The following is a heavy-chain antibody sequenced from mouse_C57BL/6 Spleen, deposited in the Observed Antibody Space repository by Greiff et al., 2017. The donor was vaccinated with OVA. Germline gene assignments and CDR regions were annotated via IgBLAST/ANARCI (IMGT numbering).Heavy chain of an antibody. CDR2: INPSNGGT. J-gene: IGHJ4*01. CDR3: ARALITTVVATPSYARDY. Sequence: QVQLQQPGTELVKPGASVKLSCKASGYTFTSYWMHWVKQRPGQGLEWIGNINPSNGGTNYNEKFKSKATLTVDKSSSTAYMQLSSLTSEASAVYYCARALITTVVATPSYARDYWGQGTSVTVSS. V-gene: IGHV1-53*01. CDR1: GYTFTSYW. D-gene: IGHD1-1*01.